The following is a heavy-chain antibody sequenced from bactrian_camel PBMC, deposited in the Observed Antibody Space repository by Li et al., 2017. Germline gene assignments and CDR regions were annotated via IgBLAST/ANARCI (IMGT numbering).Heavy chain of an antibody. CDR1: GNTYNLNC. CDR3: TTISAIVAGQAPT. J-gene: IGHJ4*01. D-gene: IGHD1*01. V-gene: IGHV3S54*01. CDR2: IYTFGRTT. Sequence: HVQLVESGGGSVPPGGSVRLSCAASGNTYNLNCLGWFRQAPGMEREQVAVFIYTFGRTTRYADSVKGRFTISKDNAQNILYLQMDSLKPEDTAMYSVTTISAIVAGQAPTGARGPRSPSP.